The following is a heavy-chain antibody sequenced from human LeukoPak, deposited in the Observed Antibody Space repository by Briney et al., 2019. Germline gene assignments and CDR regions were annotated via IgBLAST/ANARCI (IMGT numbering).Heavy chain of an antibody. D-gene: IGHD6-25*01. V-gene: IGHV4-34*01. CDR1: GGSFSGYY. CDR3: ARAAPRSPFDY. Sequence: SETLSLTCAVYGGSFSGYYWSWIRQPPGKGLEWIGEINHSGSTNYNPSLKSRVTISVDTSKNQFSLKLSSVTAAATAVYYCARAAPRSPFDYWGQGTLVTVSS. J-gene: IGHJ4*02. CDR2: INHSGST.